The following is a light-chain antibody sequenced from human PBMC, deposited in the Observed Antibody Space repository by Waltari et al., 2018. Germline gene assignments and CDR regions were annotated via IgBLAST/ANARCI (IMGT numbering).Light chain of an antibody. CDR3: QQYGSSLPYT. V-gene: IGKV3-20*01. Sequence: EIVLTQSPGTLSLSPGERATLSCRASQSVSSSYLAWYQQKPGPAPRLLIYGASSRAAGTPDRFSGGGSGTDFTLTISRLEPEDFAVYYCQQYGSSLPYTFGQGTKLEIK. CDR1: QSVSSSY. J-gene: IGKJ2*01. CDR2: GAS.